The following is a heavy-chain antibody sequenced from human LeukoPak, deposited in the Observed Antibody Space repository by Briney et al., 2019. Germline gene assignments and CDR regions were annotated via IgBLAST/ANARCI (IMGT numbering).Heavy chain of an antibody. CDR3: ARLHCSGGSCYSGSAYYFDY. CDR2: IYPGDSDT. CDR1: GYSFPNYW. J-gene: IGHJ4*02. Sequence: PGESLKISCKGSGYSFPNYWIAWVRQMPGKGLEWMGIIYPGDSDTRYNPSFQGQATISADKSISTAYLQWSSLKASDTAIYYCARLHCSGGSCYSGSAYYFDYWGQGTLVTVSS. V-gene: IGHV5-51*01. D-gene: IGHD2-15*01.